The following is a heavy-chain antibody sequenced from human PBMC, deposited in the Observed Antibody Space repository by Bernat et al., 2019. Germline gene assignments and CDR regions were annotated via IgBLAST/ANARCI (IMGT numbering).Heavy chain of an antibody. CDR2: IWYDGSNK. J-gene: IGHJ3*02. Sequence: QVQLVESGGGVVQPGRSLRLSCAASGFTFSSYGMHWVRQAPGKGLEWVAVIWYDGSNKYYADSVKGRFTISRDNSENTLYLQMNSPRAEDTAVYYCARGRPKYAFDIWGQGTMVTVSS. CDR3: ARGRPKYAFDI. V-gene: IGHV3-33*01. CDR1: GFTFSSYG.